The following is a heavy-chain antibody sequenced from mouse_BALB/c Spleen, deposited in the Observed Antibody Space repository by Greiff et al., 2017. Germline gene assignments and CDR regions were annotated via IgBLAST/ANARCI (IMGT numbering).Heavy chain of an antibody. V-gene: IGHV10-1*02. CDR3: VRPGVYDGDS. Sequence: EVMLVESGGGLVQPTGSLKLSCAASGFTFNTYAMNWVRQAPGKGLEWVARIRSKSNNYATYYADSVKDMFTISRDDSQSMLYLQMNNLKTEDTAMYYCVRPGVYDGDSWGQGTTLTVSS. CDR1: GFTFNTYA. D-gene: IGHD2-3*01. CDR2: IRSKSNNYAT. J-gene: IGHJ2*01.